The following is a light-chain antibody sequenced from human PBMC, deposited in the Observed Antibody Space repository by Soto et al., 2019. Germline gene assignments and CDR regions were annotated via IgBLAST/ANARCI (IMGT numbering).Light chain of an antibody. CDR2: WAS. CDR3: QHSYTSPS. CDR1: QSLLYSSTNKNS. V-gene: IGKV4-1*01. J-gene: IGKJ2*01. Sequence: DIVMPQSPDSLAVSLGERATIHCKSSQSLLYSSTNKNSLAWYQQKPGQPPKILIYWASTRESGVPDRFSGSGYRTDFPSTASSLQSEVAAVYYRQHSYTSPSFGQ.